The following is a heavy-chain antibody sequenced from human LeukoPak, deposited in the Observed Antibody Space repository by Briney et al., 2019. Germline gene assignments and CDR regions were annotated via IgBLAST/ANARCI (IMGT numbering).Heavy chain of an antibody. V-gene: IGHV4-39*01. CDR2: IYYSGST. J-gene: IGHJ4*02. CDR3: ASGYDYVWGSYRPSLYFDY. CDR1: GGSISSGGYY. Sequence: SETLSLTCTVSGGSISSGGYYWSWIRQHPGKGLEWIGYIYYSGSTYYNPSLKSRVTISVDTSKNQLSLKLSSVTAADTAVYYCASGYDYVWGSYRPSLYFDYWGQGTLVTVSS. D-gene: IGHD3-16*02.